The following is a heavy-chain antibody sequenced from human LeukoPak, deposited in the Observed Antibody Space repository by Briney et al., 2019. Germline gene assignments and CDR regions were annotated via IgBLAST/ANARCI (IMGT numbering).Heavy chain of an antibody. CDR3: AKEDSVMITAFDS. V-gene: IGHV3-23*01. Sequence: PGGSLRLSCAASGFTFSSYAMSWVRQAPGKGLEWFSAVSANGGSTYYADSVKGRFTISRDNSKNTLYLQMNSLRAEDTAVYYCAKEDSVMITAFDSWGQGTLVAVSS. J-gene: IGHJ4*02. CDR1: GFTFSSYA. D-gene: IGHD3-16*01. CDR2: VSANGGST.